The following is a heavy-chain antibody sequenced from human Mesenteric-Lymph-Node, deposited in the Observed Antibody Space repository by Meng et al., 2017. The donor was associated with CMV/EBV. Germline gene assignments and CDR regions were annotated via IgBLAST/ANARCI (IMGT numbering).Heavy chain of an antibody. CDR2: IGTAGDT. V-gene: IGHV3-13*01. Sequence: GESLKISCAASGFTFSSYDMHWVRQATGKGLEWVSAIGTAGDTYYPGSVKGRFTISRDNAKNSLYLQMNSLRAEDTAVYYCARSMTAAYDIWGQGTMVTVSS. CDR3: ARSMTAAYDI. J-gene: IGHJ3*02. CDR1: GFTFSSYD. D-gene: IGHD2-21*02.